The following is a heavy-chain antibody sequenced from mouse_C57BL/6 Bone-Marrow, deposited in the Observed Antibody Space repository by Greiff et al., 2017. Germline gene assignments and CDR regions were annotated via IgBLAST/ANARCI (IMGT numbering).Heavy chain of an antibody. CDR1: GFTFSSYG. J-gene: IGHJ4*01. V-gene: IGHV5-6*01. CDR2: ISSGGSYT. CDR3: ASLRFSYAMDY. Sequence: EVQVVESGGDLVKPGGSLKLSCAASGFTFSSYGMSWVRQTPDKRLEWVATISSGGSYTYYPDSVKGRFTISRDNAKNTLYLQMSSLKSEDTAMYYCASLRFSYAMDYWGQGTSVTVSS.